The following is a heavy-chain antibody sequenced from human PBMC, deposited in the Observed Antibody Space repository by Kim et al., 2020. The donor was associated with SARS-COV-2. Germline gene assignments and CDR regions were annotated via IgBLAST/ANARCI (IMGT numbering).Heavy chain of an antibody. CDR2: ISYSGST. CDR3: ARGRSYSDY. Sequence: SETLSLTCTVSGGSISSGDYYWSWIRQHPGKGLEWIGYISYSGSTSYNPSLRSRVTISIDTSKNQFSLKLSSVTAAHTAVYYCARGRSYSDYWGQGTLVTVSS. CDR1: GGSISSGDYY. V-gene: IGHV4-31*03. J-gene: IGHJ4*02.